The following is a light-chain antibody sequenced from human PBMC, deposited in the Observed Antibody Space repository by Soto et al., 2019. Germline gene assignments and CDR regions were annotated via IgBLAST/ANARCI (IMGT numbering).Light chain of an antibody. J-gene: IGKJ4*01. CDR2: DAS. Sequence: EIVLTQSPATLSLSPGERATLSCRASQSVSSYLAWYQQKPGQAPRLLIYDASNRATGIPARFSGSGSGTDFTLTISSLEPEDFAVYYCQQRSNWPPVRLTLGGGTKVDIK. V-gene: IGKV3-11*01. CDR1: QSVSSY. CDR3: QQRSNWPPVRLT.